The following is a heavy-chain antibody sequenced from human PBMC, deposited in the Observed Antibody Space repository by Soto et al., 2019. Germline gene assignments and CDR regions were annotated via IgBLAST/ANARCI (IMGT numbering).Heavy chain of an antibody. D-gene: IGHD6-13*01. CDR1: EFALRSFG. Sequence: GGSLRLSCAASEFALRSFGMHWVRQAPGKGLEWVSVISGSGDSTYYADSVKGRFTISRDNSKNTLYLQMDSLRTEDTAVYYCARRGPGTYFDYWGQGTLVTVSS. V-gene: IGHV3-23*01. J-gene: IGHJ4*02. CDR3: ARRGPGTYFDY. CDR2: ISGSGDST.